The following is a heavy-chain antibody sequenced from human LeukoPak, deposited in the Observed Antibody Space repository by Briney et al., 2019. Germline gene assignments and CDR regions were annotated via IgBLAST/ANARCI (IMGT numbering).Heavy chain of an antibody. CDR1: GGSISSYY. V-gene: IGHV4-4*07. CDR3: VGRDY. Sequence: PSEILSLTCTVSGGSISSYYWSWIRQPAGKGLEWIGVIYTSGSTSYNPSLKSRVTISVDKSKNQFSLNLRSVTAADTAVYYCVGRDYWGQGTLVTVST. CDR2: IYTSGST. J-gene: IGHJ4*02. D-gene: IGHD3-10*01.